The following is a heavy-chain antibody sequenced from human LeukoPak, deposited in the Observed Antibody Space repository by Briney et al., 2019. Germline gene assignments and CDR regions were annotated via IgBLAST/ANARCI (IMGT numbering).Heavy chain of an antibody. J-gene: IGHJ4*02. CDR1: GYGFTSHW. CDR2: VYPGDSET. V-gene: IGHV5-51*01. Sequence: GESLTISCKVSGYGFTSHWIGWVRQMPGKGLEWMGVVYPGDSETRYSPSFQGQVTISADKSINTAYLQWSSLKASDTAIYYCARQSDCSGGSCFSHFEYWGQGTLVTVSS. CDR3: ARQSDCSGGSCFSHFEY. D-gene: IGHD2-15*01.